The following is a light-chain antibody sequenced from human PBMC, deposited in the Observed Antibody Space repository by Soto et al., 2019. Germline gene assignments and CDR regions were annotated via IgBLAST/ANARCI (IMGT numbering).Light chain of an antibody. CDR2: AAS. CDR1: QSISSY. Sequence: DIQMTQSPSSLSASVGDRVTITCRAGQSISSYLNWYQQKPGKAPNLLISAASSLQSGVPSRFSGSGSGTDFTLTISSLQPEDFATYYCQQSYSTPRTFGQGTKLEIK. CDR3: QQSYSTPRT. V-gene: IGKV1-39*01. J-gene: IGKJ2*01.